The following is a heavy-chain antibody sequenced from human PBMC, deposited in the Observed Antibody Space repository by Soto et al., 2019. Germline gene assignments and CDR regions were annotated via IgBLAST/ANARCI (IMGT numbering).Heavy chain of an antibody. V-gene: IGHV3-13*01. J-gene: IGHJ6*02. Sequence: PGGSLRLSCAASGFTFSSYDMHWVRQATGKGLEWVSAIGTAGDTYYPGSVKGRFTISRENAKNSLYLQMNSLRAGDTAVYYCARWVCGIWYFGYYYDGMDVWGQGTTVTVSS. CDR1: GFTFSSYD. CDR3: ARWVCGIWYFGYYYDGMDV. D-gene: IGHD6-13*01. CDR2: IGTAGDT.